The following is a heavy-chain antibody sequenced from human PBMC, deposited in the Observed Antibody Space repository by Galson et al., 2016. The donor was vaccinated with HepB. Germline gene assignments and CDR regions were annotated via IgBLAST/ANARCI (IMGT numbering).Heavy chain of an antibody. Sequence: PALVKPPQTLTLTCTFSGFSLHTSGMRVNWIRQPPGKALEWLARIDWDDDKFYNTSLRTRLTISKDTSKNQVVLTMINMDPVDTATYYCARTGTYCGGDCYYYFDYWGQGTLVTVSS. CDR1: GFSLHTSGMR. J-gene: IGHJ4*02. CDR3: ARTGTYCGGDCYYYFDY. CDR2: IDWDDDK. D-gene: IGHD2-21*02. V-gene: IGHV2-70*04.